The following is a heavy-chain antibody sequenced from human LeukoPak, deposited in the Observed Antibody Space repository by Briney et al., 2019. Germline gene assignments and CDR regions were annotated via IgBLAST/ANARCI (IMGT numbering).Heavy chain of an antibody. D-gene: IGHD4-17*01. Sequence: SETLSLTCSVSGGSISSSSYHWVWIRQPPGKGLEWIGSVYYSGNTYYSPSLKSRITISVDTSKNQFSLKVTSVTAADTAVYYCARRGLPVTRYGMDVWGQGTTVTVSS. CDR2: VYYSGNT. CDR1: GGSISSSSYH. V-gene: IGHV4-39*01. CDR3: ARRGLPVTRYGMDV. J-gene: IGHJ6*02.